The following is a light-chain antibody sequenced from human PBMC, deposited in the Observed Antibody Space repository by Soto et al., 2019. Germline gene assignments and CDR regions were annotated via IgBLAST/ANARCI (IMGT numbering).Light chain of an antibody. CDR3: QAWDSSTVV. CDR1: KLGNRY. CDR2: QDV. Sequence: SYELTQPPSVSVSPGQTARITCSGDKLGNRYASWYQQLPGQSPVLVLYQDVKRPSGIPERFSGSNSGNTATLTISGTQALDEADYYCQAWDSSTVVFGGGTKVTVL. J-gene: IGLJ3*02. V-gene: IGLV3-1*01.